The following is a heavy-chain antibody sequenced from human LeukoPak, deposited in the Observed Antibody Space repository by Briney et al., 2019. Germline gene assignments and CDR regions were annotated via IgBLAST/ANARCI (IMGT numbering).Heavy chain of an antibody. Sequence: PSETLSLTCTVSGGSISSGTYYWAWIRQPPGRGLEWIGTIYHSGSSYYNPSLNSRVTISVDTSKNQFSLKLSSVTAADTAVYYCARGELLLDAFDIWGQGTMVTVSS. CDR2: IYHSGSS. J-gene: IGHJ3*02. CDR3: ARGELLLDAFDI. D-gene: IGHD1-26*01. V-gene: IGHV4-39*07. CDR1: GGSISSGTYY.